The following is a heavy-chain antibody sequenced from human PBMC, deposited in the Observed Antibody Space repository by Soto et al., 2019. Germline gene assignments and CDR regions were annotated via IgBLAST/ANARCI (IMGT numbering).Heavy chain of an antibody. D-gene: IGHD2-2*02. CDR2: IIPIFGTA. Sequence: VASVKVSCKASGGTFSSYAISWVRQAPGQGLEWMGGIIPIFGTANYAQKFQGRVTITADESTSTAYMELSSLRSEDTAVYYCARDRTNPNCSSTSCYTLLYNWFDPWGQGTLVTVSS. J-gene: IGHJ5*02. CDR1: GGTFSSYA. CDR3: ARDRTNPNCSSTSCYTLLYNWFDP. V-gene: IGHV1-69*13.